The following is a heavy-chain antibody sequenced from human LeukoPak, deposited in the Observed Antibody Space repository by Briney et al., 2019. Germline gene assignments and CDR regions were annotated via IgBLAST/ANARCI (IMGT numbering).Heavy chain of an antibody. V-gene: IGHV3-7*01. J-gene: IGHJ4*02. CDR3: AREVGAADY. CDR1: GFTFSSHW. CDR2: IKQDGSEK. D-gene: IGHD1-26*01. Sequence: PGGSLRLSCAASGFTFSSHWMSWVRQAPGKGLEWVANIKQDGSEKYYVDSVKGRFTISRDNAKNSLYLQMNSLRAEDTAVYYCAREVGAADYWGQGTLVTVSS.